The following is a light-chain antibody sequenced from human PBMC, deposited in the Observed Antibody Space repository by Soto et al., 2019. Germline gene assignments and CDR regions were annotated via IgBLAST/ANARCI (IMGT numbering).Light chain of an antibody. Sequence: DIVLTQSPATLSVSPGERATLACRASQSVRPNLAWYQHKLGQAPRLLIYGASTRVTGIPARFSGSGSGTDFTLTISYLKSEDFGIYYCQQYDKGSPPVTFGGGTKVES. J-gene: IGKJ4*01. V-gene: IGKV3-15*01. CDR1: QSVRPN. CDR3: QQYDKGSPPVT. CDR2: GAS.